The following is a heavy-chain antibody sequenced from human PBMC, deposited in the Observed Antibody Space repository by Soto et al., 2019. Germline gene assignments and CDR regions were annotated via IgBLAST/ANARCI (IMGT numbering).Heavy chain of an antibody. CDR3: AREGRGYCSSTSCYSYYYGTDV. D-gene: IGHD2-2*01. V-gene: IGHV1-18*04. CDR2: ISAYNGNT. Sequence: ASVKVSCKASGYTFTSYGISWVRQAPGQGLEWMGWISAYNGNTNYAQKLQGRVTMTTDTSTSTAYMELRSLRSDDTAVYYCAREGRGYCSSTSCYSYYYGTDVWGQGTTVTVSS. CDR1: GYTFTSYG. J-gene: IGHJ6*02.